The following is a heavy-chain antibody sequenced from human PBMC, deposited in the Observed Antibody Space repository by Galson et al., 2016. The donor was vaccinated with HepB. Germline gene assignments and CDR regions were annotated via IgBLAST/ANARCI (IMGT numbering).Heavy chain of an antibody. Sequence: QSGAEVKKPGESLKISCEGSGYSFSTLWLGWVRQVPGKGLEWMGIIYPGDSDTRYSPSYQGQVTFSADKSISTAYLQWSSLKASDTAMYYFARLNGGKPPIYYYYHYNMDVWGQGTTVTVSS. CDR2: IYPGDSDT. CDR3: ARLNGGKPPIYYYYHYNMDV. D-gene: IGHD4-23*01. J-gene: IGHJ6*02. CDR1: GYSFSTLW. V-gene: IGHV5-51*03.